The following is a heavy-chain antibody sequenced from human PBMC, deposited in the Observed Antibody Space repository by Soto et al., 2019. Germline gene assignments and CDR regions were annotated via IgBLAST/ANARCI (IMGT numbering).Heavy chain of an antibody. CDR2: ISYDGSNT. V-gene: IGHV3-30*18. Sequence: GDSLRLSCVVSGFTFSTYGMHWVRQAPGKGLEWVAIISYDGSNTYYADSVKGRFTISRDNSKNTLYLQMNSLRAEDTSVYYCAKEGGLSGSYYISSSYYFDYWGQGT. CDR3: AKEGGLSGSYYISSSYYFDY. D-gene: IGHD1-26*01. J-gene: IGHJ4*02. CDR1: GFTFSTYG.